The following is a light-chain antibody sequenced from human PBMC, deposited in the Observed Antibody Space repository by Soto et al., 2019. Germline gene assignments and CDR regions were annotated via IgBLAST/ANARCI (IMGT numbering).Light chain of an antibody. CDR3: QQYDNLPPHT. CDR2: DAS. Sequence: DIQMTQSPSSLSASVGDRVTITCQASRDISVYLNWYQQKPGQPPKLLVYDASNLQTGVPSRFSGSGSGTHFTFSISTLQPEDIATYYCQQYDNLPPHTFGQGTKLEIK. V-gene: IGKV1-33*01. J-gene: IGKJ2*01. CDR1: RDISVY.